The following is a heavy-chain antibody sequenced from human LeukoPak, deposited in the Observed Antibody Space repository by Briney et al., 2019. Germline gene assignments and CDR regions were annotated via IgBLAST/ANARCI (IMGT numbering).Heavy chain of an antibody. CDR1: GGSISSYY. CDR2: IYYSGST. V-gene: IGHV4-59*01. J-gene: IGHJ4*02. Sequence: PSETLSLTCTVSGGSISSYYRSWIRQPPGKGLEWIGYIYYSGSTNYNPSLKSRVTISVDTSKNQFSLKLSSVTAADTAVYYCARVMAGIVVVPAAYDYWGQGTLVTVSS. D-gene: IGHD2-2*01. CDR3: ARVMAGIVVVPAAYDY.